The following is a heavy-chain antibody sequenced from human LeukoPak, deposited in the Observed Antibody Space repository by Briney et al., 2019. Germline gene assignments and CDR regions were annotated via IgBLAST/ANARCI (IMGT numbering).Heavy chain of an antibody. J-gene: IGHJ4*02. D-gene: IGHD3-22*01. CDR1: GFTFDDYA. V-gene: IGHV3-9*01. CDR3: AKDTNYGSSGTWDY. Sequence: QPGRSLRLSCAASGFTFDDYAMHWVRQAPGKGLEWVSGISWNSGSIGYADSVKGRFTISRDNAKNSLYLQMNSLRAEDTALYYCAKDTNYGSSGTWDYWGQGTLVTVSS. CDR2: ISWNSGSI.